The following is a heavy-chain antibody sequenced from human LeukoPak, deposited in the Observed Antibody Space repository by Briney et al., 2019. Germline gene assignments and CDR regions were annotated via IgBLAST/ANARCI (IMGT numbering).Heavy chain of an antibody. D-gene: IGHD3-22*01. CDR2: IYYSGST. CDR3: ARETYYYDSSAGAWFDP. J-gene: IGHJ5*02. Sequence: SETLSLTCTVSGGSISSYYWSWIRQPPGKGLEWIGYIYYSGSTNYNPSLKSRVTISVDTSKNQFSLKLSSVTAADTAVHYCARETYYYDSSAGAWFDPWGQGTLVTVSS. CDR1: GGSISSYY. V-gene: IGHV4-59*01.